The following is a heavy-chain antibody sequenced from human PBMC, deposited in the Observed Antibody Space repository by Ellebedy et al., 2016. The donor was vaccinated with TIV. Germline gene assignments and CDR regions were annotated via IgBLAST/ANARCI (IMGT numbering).Heavy chain of an antibody. D-gene: IGHD5-12*01. CDR1: GFTFTSYP. V-gene: IGHV3-30-3*01. CDR2: ISYGGGLS. J-gene: IGHJ4*02. Sequence: GGSLRLSXAASGFTFTSYPLHWVRQAPGKGLEWVAVISYGGGLSLYADSVKGRFTISRDDSKNTLYLQMNSLRADDTAVYYCERDPVRGSPDYFDYWGQGTLVTVSS. CDR3: ERDPVRGSPDYFDY.